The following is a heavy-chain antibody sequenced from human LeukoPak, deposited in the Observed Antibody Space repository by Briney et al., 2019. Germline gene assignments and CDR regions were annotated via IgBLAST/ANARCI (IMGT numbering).Heavy chain of an antibody. J-gene: IGHJ4*02. CDR1: GGSLSGYY. V-gene: IGHV4-34*01. Sequence: PSETLSLTCAVYGGSLSGYYWSWIRQAPGKGLEWIGEINQGGSTNYNPSLKSRVTISVDTSKTQLSLKLSSVTAADTAVYYCARGPHCSGGSCYSPAFDYWGQGTLVPASS. D-gene: IGHD2-15*01. CDR2: INQGGST. CDR3: ARGPHCSGGSCYSPAFDY.